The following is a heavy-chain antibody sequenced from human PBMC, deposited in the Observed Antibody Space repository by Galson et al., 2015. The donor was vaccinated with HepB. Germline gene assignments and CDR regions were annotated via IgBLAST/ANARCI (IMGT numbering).Heavy chain of an antibody. V-gene: IGHV4-61*08. J-gene: IGHJ3*02. D-gene: IGHD2-8*01. CDR3: AATYTNGPSLEAFES. CDR2: IFHSGST. Sequence: ETLSLTCTVSGGSVSSDDYSWSWIRQPPGKGLEWIGEIFHSGSTNYNPALRSRVTMSIDTSKNQFSLRLTSVTAADAAVYYCAATYTNGPSLEAFESWGPGTMITVS. CDR1: GGSVSSDDYS.